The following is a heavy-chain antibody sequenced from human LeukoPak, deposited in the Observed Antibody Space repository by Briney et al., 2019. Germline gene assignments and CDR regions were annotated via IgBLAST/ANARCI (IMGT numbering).Heavy chain of an antibody. D-gene: IGHD6-19*01. V-gene: IGHV3-66*01. CDR1: EITVSGDY. CDR3: ARRSYSSGWTNFDY. CDR2: IYSGSGT. Sequence: GGSLRLSCAGSEITVSGDYMSWVRQAPGKGLEWVSVIYSGSGTDYADSVKGRFTLSRDNSKNTLYLQMNSLRAEDTAVYYCARRSYSSGWTNFDYWGQGTLVTVSS. J-gene: IGHJ4*02.